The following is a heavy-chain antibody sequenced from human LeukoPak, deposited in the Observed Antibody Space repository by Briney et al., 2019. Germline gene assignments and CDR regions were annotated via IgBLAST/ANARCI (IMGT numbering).Heavy chain of an antibody. V-gene: IGHV3-7*01. CDR3: VAISYLAFDI. D-gene: IGHD3-3*01. CDR1: GFILSGYW. CDR2: IKEDGNEK. J-gene: IGHJ3*02. Sequence: GGSLRLSCAASGFILSGYWMSWVRRAPGKGLEWVANIKEDGNEKYYVDSVKGRFTISRDNAKNSAYPQISSLRVEDTAVYYCVAISYLAFDIWGQGTMVTVSS.